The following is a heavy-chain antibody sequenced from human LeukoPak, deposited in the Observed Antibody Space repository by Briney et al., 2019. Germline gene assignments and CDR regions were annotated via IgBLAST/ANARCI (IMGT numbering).Heavy chain of an antibody. Sequence: SETLSLTCTVSGGSVSSGSYYWSWIRQPPGKGLEWIGYIYYSGSTNYNPSLKSRVTISVDTPKNQFSLKLSSVTAADTAVYYCARAVVVAAATFWFDPWGQGTLVTVSS. CDR2: IYYSGST. J-gene: IGHJ5*02. V-gene: IGHV4-61*01. CDR1: GGSVSSGSYY. D-gene: IGHD2-15*01. CDR3: ARAVVVAAATFWFDP.